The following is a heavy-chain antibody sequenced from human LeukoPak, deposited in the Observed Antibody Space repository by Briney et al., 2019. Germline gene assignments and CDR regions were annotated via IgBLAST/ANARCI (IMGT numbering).Heavy chain of an antibody. J-gene: IGHJ4*02. V-gene: IGHV4-34*01. CDR3: ARGQDPY. Sequence: TSETLSLICAVYGGPFSGYYWTWIRQPPGRGLEWIGEINHSGSTNYNPSLKSRVTISVDTYKSQFSLKLNSVTAEDTAMYYCARGQDPYWGQGTMVTVSS. CDR1: GGPFSGYY. CDR2: INHSGST.